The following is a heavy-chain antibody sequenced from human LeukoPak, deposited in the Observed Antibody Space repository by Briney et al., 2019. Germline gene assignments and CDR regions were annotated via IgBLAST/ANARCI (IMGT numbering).Heavy chain of an antibody. Sequence: GGSLRPSCAASGFTVSSNYMSWVRQAPGKGLEWVSVIYSGGSTYCADSVKGRFTISRDSSKNTLHLQMNSLRAEDTAVYYCARVTTLGARIIDYWGQGTLVTVSS. CDR3: ARVTTLGARIIDY. J-gene: IGHJ4*02. V-gene: IGHV3-66*02. CDR2: IYSGGST. CDR1: GFTVSSNY. D-gene: IGHD1-26*01.